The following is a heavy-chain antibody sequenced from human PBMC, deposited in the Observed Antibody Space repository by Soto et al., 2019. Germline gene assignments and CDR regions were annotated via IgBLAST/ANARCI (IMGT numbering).Heavy chain of an antibody. CDR3: AVAVAGPTAIGY. D-gene: IGHD6-19*01. CDR1: GFTFSSYW. CDR2: INSDGSRI. V-gene: IGHV3-74*01. J-gene: IGHJ4*02. Sequence: EVQLVESGGGLVQPGGSLRLSCAASGFTFSSYWMHWVRQAPGKGLVWVSRINSDGSRISYADSVKGRFTISRDNAKNTPYLQMNSLRAEDTAVYYCAVAVAGPTAIGYWGQGTLVTVSS.